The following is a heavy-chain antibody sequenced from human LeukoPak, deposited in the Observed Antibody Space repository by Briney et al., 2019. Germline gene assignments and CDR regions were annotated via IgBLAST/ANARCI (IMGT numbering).Heavy chain of an antibody. D-gene: IGHD1-26*01. CDR3: AKRLLPDYYYYGMDV. Sequence: PGGSLRLSCAASGFTFSSYAMSWVRQAPGKGLEWVSGISATDGSTSYADSVKGRFTVSRDNSKNTLYLQMNSLRAEDTAVYYCAKRLLPDYYYYGMDVWGQGTTVTVSS. CDR1: GFTFSSYA. V-gene: IGHV3-23*01. CDR2: ISATDGST. J-gene: IGHJ6*02.